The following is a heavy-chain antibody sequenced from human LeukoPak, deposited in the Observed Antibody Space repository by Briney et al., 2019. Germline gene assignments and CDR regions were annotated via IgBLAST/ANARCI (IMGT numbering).Heavy chain of an antibody. CDR2: IIGSSSII. Sequence: GGSLRLSCAASGFTFSTYVMNWVRQAPGKGLEWVSYIIGSSSIIHYADSVKGRFTISRDNAKNSLYLQMNSLRDEDTAVYYCARGQSGSNNWFDSWGQGILVTVSS. CDR1: GFTFSTYV. D-gene: IGHD5-24*01. V-gene: IGHV3-48*02. CDR3: ARGQSGSNNWFDS. J-gene: IGHJ5*01.